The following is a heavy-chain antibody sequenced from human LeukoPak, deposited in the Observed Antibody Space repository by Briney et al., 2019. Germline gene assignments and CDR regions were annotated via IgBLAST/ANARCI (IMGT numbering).Heavy chain of an antibody. CDR1: GFTVSSNY. V-gene: IGHV3-53*01. D-gene: IGHD1-7*01. CDR2: IYSGGST. Sequence: GGSLRLSCAASGFTVSSNYMSWVRQAPGKGLEWVSVIYSGGSTYYADSVKGRFTISRDNSKSTLYPQMNSLRAEDTAVYYCARLANYAFDIWGQGTMVTVSS. CDR3: ARLANYAFDI. J-gene: IGHJ3*02.